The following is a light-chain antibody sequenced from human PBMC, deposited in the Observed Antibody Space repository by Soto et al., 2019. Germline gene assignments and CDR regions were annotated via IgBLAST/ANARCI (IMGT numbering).Light chain of an antibody. Sequence: QCALSQPPSAAGYPGQSVTISCTGTSSDVGGYKYVSWYQQHPGKAPKIIIYEINIRSSGVPDRFRGSKSGNTASLTISGLQAEDEAEYYCCSYAGTYYVFGTGTKVTVL. CDR3: CSYAGTYYV. CDR1: SSDVGGYKY. J-gene: IGLJ1*01. V-gene: IGLV2-8*01. CDR2: EIN.